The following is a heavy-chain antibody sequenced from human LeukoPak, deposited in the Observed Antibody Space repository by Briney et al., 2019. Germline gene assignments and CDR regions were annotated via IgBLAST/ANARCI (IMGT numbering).Heavy chain of an antibody. CDR2: INEDGSEK. D-gene: IGHD1-26*01. Sequence: GGSLRLSYVALEFSFETYWMSWVRQAPGKGPEWVANINEDGSEKHYVGSVRGRFTISRDNADNSLHLQVNSLRPEDMAVYYCARGETMDVWGKGTTVTVSS. J-gene: IGHJ6*03. CDR1: EFSFETYW. V-gene: IGHV3-7*01. CDR3: ARGETMDV.